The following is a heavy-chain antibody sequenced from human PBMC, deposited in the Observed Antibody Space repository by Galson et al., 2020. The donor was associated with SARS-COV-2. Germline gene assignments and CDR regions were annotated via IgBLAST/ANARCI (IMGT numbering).Heavy chain of an antibody. V-gene: IGHV4-34*01. CDR3: ARLHYGEYAPGAFAM. CDR2: ISHSGGT. D-gene: IGHD4-17*01. J-gene: IGHJ3*02. CDR1: GGSFSGYY. Sequence: SETLSLTCSVYGGSFSGYYWSWIRQPPGKGLEWIGYISHSGGTYYKPSPKSRVIISGDRSKNQFPFRLSSVTAADTAVYYCARLHYGEYAPGAFAMWGPGP.